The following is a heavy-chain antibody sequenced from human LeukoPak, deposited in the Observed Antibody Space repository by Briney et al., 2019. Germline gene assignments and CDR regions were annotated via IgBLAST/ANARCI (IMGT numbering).Heavy chain of an antibody. CDR3: AAYSSSSDWFDP. CDR2: IYYSGST. J-gene: IGHJ5*02. CDR1: GVSISSYY. V-gene: IGHV4-59*01. D-gene: IGHD6-6*01. Sequence: PSESLSLTCTVSGVSISSYYWSWIRQPPGKGLEWIGYIYYSGSTNYNPSLKSRVTISVDTSKNQFSLKLSSVTAADTAVYYCAAYSSSSDWFDPWGQGTLVTVSS.